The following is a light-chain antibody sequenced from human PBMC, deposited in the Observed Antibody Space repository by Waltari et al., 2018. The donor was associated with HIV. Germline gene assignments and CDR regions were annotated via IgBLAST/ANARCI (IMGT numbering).Light chain of an antibody. Sequence: QSALTQPASVSGSPGQSITIPCTGTSSAVGSYNLVSWYQHHPGNAHKLMIFEVTKRPSGVSNRFSGSKSGNTASLTISGLQADDEADYYCCSYAGSSAFVFGTGTKVTVL. CDR2: EVT. CDR3: CSYAGSSAFV. J-gene: IGLJ1*01. CDR1: SSAVGSYNL. V-gene: IGLV2-23*02.